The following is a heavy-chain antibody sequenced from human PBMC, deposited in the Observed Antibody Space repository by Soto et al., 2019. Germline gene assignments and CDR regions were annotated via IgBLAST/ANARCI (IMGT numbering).Heavy chain of an antibody. J-gene: IGHJ5*02. D-gene: IGHD2-15*01. CDR3: VKERYCSGGSCYFEYWFDP. V-gene: IGHV4-59*01. Sequence: SETLSLTCTLSGGSISSYYWSWIRQPPGKGLEWIGYIYYSGSTNYNPSLKSRVTTSVDTSKNQFSLKLSSVTAADTAVYYCVKERYCSGGSCYFEYWFDPWGQGTLVTVSS. CDR1: GGSISSYY. CDR2: IYYSGST.